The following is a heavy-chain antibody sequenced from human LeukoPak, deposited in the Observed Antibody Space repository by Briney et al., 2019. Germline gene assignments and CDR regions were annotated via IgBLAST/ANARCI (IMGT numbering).Heavy chain of an antibody. D-gene: IGHD3-10*01. Sequence: PSETLSLTCAVYGGSFSGYYWSWIRQPPGKGLEWIGEINHSGSTNYNPSLKGRVTISVDTSKNQFSLKLSSVTAADTAVYYCARGSTPTYLWFGELSQRGLGAFDIWGQGTMVTVSS. J-gene: IGHJ3*02. CDR2: INHSGST. V-gene: IGHV4-34*01. CDR1: GGSFSGYY. CDR3: ARGSTPTYLWFGELSQRGLGAFDI.